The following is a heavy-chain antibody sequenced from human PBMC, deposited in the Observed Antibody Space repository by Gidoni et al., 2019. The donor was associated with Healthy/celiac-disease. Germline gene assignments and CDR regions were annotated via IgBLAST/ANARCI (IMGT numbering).Heavy chain of an antibody. V-gene: IGHV4-34*01. CDR3: ARGRIAARLGLVY. D-gene: IGHD6-6*01. CDR1: GGSFSGYY. J-gene: IGHJ4*02. CDR2: INHRGST. Sequence: QVQLQQWGAGLLKPSVTLSLTCAVHGGSFSGYYWSWIRQPPGKGLEWIGEINHRGSTNYNPSLKSRVTISVDTSKNQFSLKLSAVTAADTAVYYCARGRIAARLGLVYWGQGTLVTVSS.